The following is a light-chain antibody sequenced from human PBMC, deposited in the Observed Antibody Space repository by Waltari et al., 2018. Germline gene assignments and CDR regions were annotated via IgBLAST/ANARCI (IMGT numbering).Light chain of an antibody. V-gene: IGKV3-15*01. Sequence: EIVMTQSPDTLSVSPGETATLPCRASQSVSSNVAWYQKKPGQAPRLLIYDASTRATSIPAKFRGSGSGTEFTLTISSLQSEDFAVYYCQQYNRWPPITFGHGTRLEIK. CDR1: QSVSSN. CDR3: QQYNRWPPIT. CDR2: DAS. J-gene: IGKJ5*01.